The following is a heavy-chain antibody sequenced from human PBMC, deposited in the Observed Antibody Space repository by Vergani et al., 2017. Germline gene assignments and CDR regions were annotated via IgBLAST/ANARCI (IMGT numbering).Heavy chain of an antibody. D-gene: IGHD3-22*01. CDR1: GFTFSSYS. V-gene: IGHV3-21*01. J-gene: IGHJ4*02. Sequence: EVQLVESGGGLVKPGGSLRLSCAASGFTFSSYSMNWVRQAPGKGLEWVSSISSSSSYIYYADSVKGRFTISRDNAKNSLYLQMNSLRAEDTAVYYCAREQVQYYYGSSGYYSYYFDYWGQGTLVTVSS. CDR3: AREQVQYYYGSSGYYSYYFDY. CDR2: ISSSSSYI.